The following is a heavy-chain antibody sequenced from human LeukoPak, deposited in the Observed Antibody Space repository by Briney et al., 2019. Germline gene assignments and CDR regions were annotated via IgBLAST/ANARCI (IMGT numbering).Heavy chain of an antibody. CDR1: GYTFSNLA. J-gene: IGHJ4*02. D-gene: IGHD6-19*01. V-gene: IGHV3-23*01. Sequence: QPGGSLRLSCVASGYTFSNLAMGWVRQAPGKGLEWVSVISDTGGTTYYADSVKGRFTKSRDNSRNILYIQMTSLRVDDTAVYFCAKDARRYSGWYFFDHWGQGTLVTVST. CDR2: ISDTGGTT. CDR3: AKDARRYSGWYFFDH.